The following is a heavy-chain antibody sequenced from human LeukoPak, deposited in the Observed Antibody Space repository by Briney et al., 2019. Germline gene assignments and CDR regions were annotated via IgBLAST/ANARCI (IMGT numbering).Heavy chain of an antibody. V-gene: IGHV3-66*01. J-gene: IGHJ5*02. CDR3: ASIHRIAAAGTNWFDP. CDR2: IYSGGST. CDR1: GFTVSSNY. D-gene: IGHD6-13*01. Sequence: PGGSLRLSCAASGFTVSSNYMSWVRQAPGKGLEWVAVIYSGGSTYYADSVKGRFTISRDNAKNSLYLQMNSLRAEDTAVYYCASIHRIAAAGTNWFDPWGQGTLVTVSS.